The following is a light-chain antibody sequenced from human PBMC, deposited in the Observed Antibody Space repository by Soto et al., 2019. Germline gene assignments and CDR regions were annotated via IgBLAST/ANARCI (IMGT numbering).Light chain of an antibody. CDR2: HVT. Sequence: SALTQSASVSWCPGQSITISCTGTSSDVGGHDYVSWYQQHPGKAPTLMIYHVTNRPSGVSSRFSGSKSGNTAFLIISGLQAEDEADYYCSSYTSSSTFVFGTGTKVTVL. CDR1: SSDVGGHDY. V-gene: IGLV2-14*01. J-gene: IGLJ1*01. CDR3: SSYTSSSTFV.